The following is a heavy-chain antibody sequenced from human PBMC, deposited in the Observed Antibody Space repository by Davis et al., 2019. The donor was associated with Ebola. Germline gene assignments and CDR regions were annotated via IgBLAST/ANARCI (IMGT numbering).Heavy chain of an antibody. Sequence: ASVKVSCKASGYTFSDFFIHWVRRAPGQGLEWLGWINPHNGATNYAQKFPGRVTLTRDTSISTAYLDLTRLQSDDMAVFYCARDSGFDSSNYRQYYFDFWGQGTLVTVSS. CDR3: ARDSGFDSSNYRQYYFDF. V-gene: IGHV1-2*02. J-gene: IGHJ4*02. CDR1: GYTFSDFF. D-gene: IGHD3-22*01. CDR2: INPHNGAT.